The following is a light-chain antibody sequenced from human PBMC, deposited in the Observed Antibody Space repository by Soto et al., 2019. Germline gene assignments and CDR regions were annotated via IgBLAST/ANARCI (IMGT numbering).Light chain of an antibody. CDR3: CSFAGGGATWV. Sequence: QSVLTQPASLSGSPGQSITISCTGTNSDVGSYKFVSWYQQHPGKVPKLIIYEATKRPSGLSNRFSGSKSGNTASLTISGLQAEDEADYYCCSFAGGGATWVFGGGTKVTVL. CDR2: EAT. V-gene: IGLV2-23*01. J-gene: IGLJ3*02. CDR1: NSDVGSYKF.